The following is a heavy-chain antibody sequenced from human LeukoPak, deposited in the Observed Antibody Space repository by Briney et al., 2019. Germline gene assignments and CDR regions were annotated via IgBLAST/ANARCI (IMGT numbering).Heavy chain of an antibody. Sequence: SQTLSLTCTVSGGSISSGGYYWSWIRQPAGKGLEWIGRIYTSGSTNYNPSLKSRVTMSVDTSKNQFSLKLSSVTAADTAVYYCARGAKYSSGWAQPYYYYYYMDVWGKGTTVTVSS. J-gene: IGHJ6*03. D-gene: IGHD6-19*01. CDR2: IYTSGST. V-gene: IGHV4-61*02. CDR3: ARGAKYSSGWAQPYYYYYYMDV. CDR1: GGSISSGGYY.